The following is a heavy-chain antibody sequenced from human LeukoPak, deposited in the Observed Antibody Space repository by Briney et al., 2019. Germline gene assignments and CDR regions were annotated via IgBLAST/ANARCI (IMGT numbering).Heavy chain of an antibody. CDR1: GGSISSSSYY. D-gene: IGHD6-13*01. Sequence: NTSETLSLTCTVSGGSISSSSYYWGWIRQPPGKGLEWIGSTYYSGSTYYNPSLKSRVTISVDTSKNQFSLKLSSVTAADTAVYYCARERSAAGTDYYYYYCMDVWGKGTTVTVSS. CDR2: TYYSGST. CDR3: ARERSAAGTDYYYYYCMDV. V-gene: IGHV4-39*07. J-gene: IGHJ6*03.